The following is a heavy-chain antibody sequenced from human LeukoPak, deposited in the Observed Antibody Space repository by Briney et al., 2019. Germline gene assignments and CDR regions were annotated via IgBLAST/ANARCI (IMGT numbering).Heavy chain of an antibody. CDR1: GFTFSSYA. J-gene: IGHJ6*02. Sequence: GGSLRLSCAASGFTFSSYAMHWVRQAPGKGLEYVSAISSNGGSTYYADSVKGRFTISRDNSKNTLYLQMSSLRAEDTAVYYCVKDARITMVRGVIIRLGYYYGMDVWGQGTTVTVSS. D-gene: IGHD3-10*01. CDR2: ISSNGGST. CDR3: VKDARITMVRGVIIRLGYYYGMDV. V-gene: IGHV3-64D*06.